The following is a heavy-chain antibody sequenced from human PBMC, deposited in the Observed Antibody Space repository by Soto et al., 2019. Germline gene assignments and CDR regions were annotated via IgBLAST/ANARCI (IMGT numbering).Heavy chain of an antibody. J-gene: IGHJ4*02. CDR3: ARSREMYYYDSSGYYAH. CDR1: GDSISNYY. D-gene: IGHD3-22*01. V-gene: IGHV4-59*01. CDR2: VSFRGST. Sequence: SETLSLTCTVSGDSISNYYWNWIRQSPGKELEWIGYVSFRGSTSYNPSLKSRVTISVDTSKNQFSLKLYSVTAADTAVYYCARSREMYYYDSSGYYAHWGQGTLVT.